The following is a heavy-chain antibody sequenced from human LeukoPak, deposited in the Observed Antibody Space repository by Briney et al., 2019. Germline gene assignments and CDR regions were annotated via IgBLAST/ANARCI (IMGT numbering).Heavy chain of an antibody. D-gene: IGHD1-26*01. V-gene: IGHV4-61*01. CDR3: ARASGSYLFFFDY. CDR1: GGSISSSYY. CDR2: IYYSGST. Sequence: SETLSLTCTVSGGSISSSYYWSWIRQPPGKGLEWIGYIYYSGSTNYNPSLKSRVTISVDTSKNQFSLKLSSVTAADTAVYYCARASGSYLFFFDYWGQGTLVTVSS. J-gene: IGHJ4*02.